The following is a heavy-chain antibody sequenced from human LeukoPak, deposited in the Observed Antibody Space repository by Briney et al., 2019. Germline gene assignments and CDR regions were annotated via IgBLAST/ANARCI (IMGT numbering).Heavy chain of an antibody. CDR1: GYSFTSYW. V-gene: IGHV5-51*01. CDR2: IYPGDSDP. Sequence: GESLKISCKGSGYSFTSYWIGWVRQMPGKGLEWMGIIYPGDSDPRYSPSFQGQVTISADKSISTAYLQWSSLKASDTAMYYCARRTSGWYEGYYFDYWGQGTLVTVSS. CDR3: ARRTSGWYEGYYFDY. D-gene: IGHD6-19*01. J-gene: IGHJ4*02.